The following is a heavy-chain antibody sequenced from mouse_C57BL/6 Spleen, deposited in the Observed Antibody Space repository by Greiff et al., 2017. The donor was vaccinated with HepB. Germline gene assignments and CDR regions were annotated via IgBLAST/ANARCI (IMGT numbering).Heavy chain of an antibody. CDR1: GFTFNTYA. D-gene: IGHD1-1*01. CDR2: IRSKSSNYAT. V-gene: IGHV10-3*01. Sequence: DVKLVESGGGLVQPKGSLKLSCAASGFTFNTYAMHWVRQAPGKGLEWVARIRSKSSNYATYYADSVKDRFTISRDDSESMLYLQMNNLKTEDTARYYCVGDEYYGSSYGAWFAYWGQGTLVTVSA. J-gene: IGHJ3*01. CDR3: VGDEYYGSSYGAWFAY.